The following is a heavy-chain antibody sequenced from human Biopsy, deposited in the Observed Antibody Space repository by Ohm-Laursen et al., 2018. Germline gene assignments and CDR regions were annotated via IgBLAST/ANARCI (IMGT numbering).Heavy chain of an antibody. CDR1: GYTFTSSY. CDR2: INPNNDNT. CDR3: ARGPRGLVVITTTAPYFDY. Sequence: ASVKVSCKASGYTFTSSYLHWVRQAPGQGLEWMGRINPNNDNTAYAQKFQGRITMTKDTSTSTVYMDLSSLTFDDSAVYYCARGPRGLVVITTTAPYFDYWGQGNLVTVSS. D-gene: IGHD3-22*01. J-gene: IGHJ4*02. V-gene: IGHV1-46*01.